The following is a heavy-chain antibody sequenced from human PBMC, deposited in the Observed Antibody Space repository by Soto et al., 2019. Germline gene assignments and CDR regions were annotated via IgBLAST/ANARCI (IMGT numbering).Heavy chain of an antibody. Sequence: GGSLRLSCAASGFTFSSYEMNWVRQAPGKGLEWVSYISSSGSTIYYADSVKGRFTISRDNAKNSLYLQMNSLRAEDTAVYYCASLGVVVTDAFDIWGQGTMVTVSS. D-gene: IGHD3-22*01. V-gene: IGHV3-48*03. CDR2: ISSSGSTI. J-gene: IGHJ3*02. CDR3: ASLGVVVTDAFDI. CDR1: GFTFSSYE.